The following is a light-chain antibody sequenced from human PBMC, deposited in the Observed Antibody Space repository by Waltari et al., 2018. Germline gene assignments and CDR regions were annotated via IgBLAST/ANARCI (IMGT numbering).Light chain of an antibody. CDR1: QSVSRT. CDR2: GAS. J-gene: IGKJ1*01. V-gene: IGKV3-20*01. Sequence: DIVLTQSPGRLSSSPGERVTLSCRASQSVSRTLAWYQQKPGQAPRLLIFGASNRATGIPDRFSGSGSGTDFSLTISRLEPEDFAVYYCQHYVSLPATFGQGTKVEIK. CDR3: QHYVSLPAT.